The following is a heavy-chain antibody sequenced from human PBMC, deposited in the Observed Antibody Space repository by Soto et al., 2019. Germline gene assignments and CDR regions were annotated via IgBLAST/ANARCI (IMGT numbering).Heavy chain of an antibody. CDR1: GFTFSSYG. CDR3: AKDRGGSYRSYYGMDV. CDR2: ISYDGSNK. V-gene: IGHV3-30*18. Sequence: PGGSLRLSCAASGFTFSSYGMHWVRQPPGKGLEWVAVISYDGSNKYYADSVKGRFTISRDNSKNTLYLQMNSLRAEDTAVYYCAKDRGGSYRSYYGMDVWGQGTTVTVSS. D-gene: IGHD1-26*01. J-gene: IGHJ6*01.